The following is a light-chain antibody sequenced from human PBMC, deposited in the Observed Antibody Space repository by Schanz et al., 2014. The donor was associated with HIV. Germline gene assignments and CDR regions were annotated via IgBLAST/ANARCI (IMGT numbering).Light chain of an antibody. Sequence: SYELIQPPSVSVSPGQTAMITCSGDALPKQYAYWYQQKPGQAPVAVIYKDTERPSGIPERFSGSSSGTTVTLTISGVQAEDEADYYCQSADSSGNYRVFGGGTKLTVL. CDR1: ALPKQY. CDR2: KDT. V-gene: IGLV3-25*03. CDR3: QSADSSGNYRV. J-gene: IGLJ3*02.